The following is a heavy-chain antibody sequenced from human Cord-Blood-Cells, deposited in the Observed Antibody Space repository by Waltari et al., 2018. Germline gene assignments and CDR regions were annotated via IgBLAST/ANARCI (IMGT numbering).Heavy chain of an antibody. V-gene: IGHV4-39*01. D-gene: IGHD6-6*01. CDR3: AGLPPGGSSDY. Sequence: GWIRQPPGKGLEWIGSIYYSGSTYYNPSLKSRVTISVDTSKNQFSLKLSSVTAADTAVYYCAGLPPGGSSDYWGQGTLVTVSS. CDR2: IYYSGST. J-gene: IGHJ4*02.